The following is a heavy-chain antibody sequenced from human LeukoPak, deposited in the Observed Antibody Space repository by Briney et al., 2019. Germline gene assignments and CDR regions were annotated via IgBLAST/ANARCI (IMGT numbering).Heavy chain of an antibody. CDR3: ARAPMIVGAGVNDY. D-gene: IGHD3-22*01. CDR1: GFTFSSYE. V-gene: IGHV3-48*03. J-gene: IGHJ4*02. CDR2: ISSSGSTI. Sequence: PGGSLRLSCAASGFTFSSYEMNWVRQAPGKGLEWVSYISSSGSTIYYADSVKGRFTISRDNAKNSLYLQMNSLRAEDTAVYYCARAPMIVGAGVNDYWGQGTLVTVSS.